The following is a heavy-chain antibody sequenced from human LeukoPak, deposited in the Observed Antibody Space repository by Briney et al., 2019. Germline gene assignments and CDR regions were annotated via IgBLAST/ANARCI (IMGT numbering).Heavy chain of an antibody. D-gene: IGHD3-10*01. J-gene: IGHJ4*02. Sequence: SVKVSCKASGGTISSYAISWVRQAPGQGLEWMGGIIPIFGTANYAQNFQGRVTITADESKSTAYMELSSLRSEDTAVYYCARGGSLLWFGELLDWGQGTLVTVSS. V-gene: IGHV1-69*13. CDR1: GGTISSYA. CDR3: ARGGSLLWFGELLD. CDR2: IIPIFGTA.